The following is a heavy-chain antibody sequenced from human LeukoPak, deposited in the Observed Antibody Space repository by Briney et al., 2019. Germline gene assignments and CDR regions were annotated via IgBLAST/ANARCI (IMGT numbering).Heavy chain of an antibody. J-gene: IGHJ4*02. V-gene: IGHV4-38-2*02. CDR1: DYSISSAYY. CDR2: IYHSGNT. Sequence: PSETLSLTCSVSDYSISSAYYWGWIRQPAGKGLDWIGNIYHSGNTYYNPSLKSRVTISVDTSKNQFSLKLTSVTAADTAVYYCARYITSGYYYFDYWGQGTLVTVSS. D-gene: IGHD5-12*01. CDR3: ARYITSGYYYFDY.